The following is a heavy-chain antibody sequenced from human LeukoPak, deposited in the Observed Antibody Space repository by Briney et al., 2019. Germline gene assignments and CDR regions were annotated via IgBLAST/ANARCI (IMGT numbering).Heavy chain of an antibody. J-gene: IGHJ4*02. V-gene: IGHV3-7*01. Sequence: GGSLRLSCAASGFTFSSYWMTWVRQAPGKGLEWVANIKQDGSEKYFVDSVKGRFTISRDNSKNTLYLRMNSLRAEDTAVYYCARDMPPGYYYDSSGYSYTFDYWGQGTLVTVSS. CDR2: IKQDGSEK. D-gene: IGHD3-22*01. CDR3: ARDMPPGYYYDSSGYSYTFDY. CDR1: GFTFSSYW.